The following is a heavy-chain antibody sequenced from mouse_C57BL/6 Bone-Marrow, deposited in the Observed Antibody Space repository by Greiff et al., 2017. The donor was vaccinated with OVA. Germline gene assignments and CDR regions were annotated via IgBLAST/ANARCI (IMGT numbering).Heavy chain of an antibody. Sequence: QVQLQQPGAELVKPGASVKMSCKASGYTFTSYWITWVKQRPGQGLEWIGDIYPGSGSTNYNEKFKSKATLTVDTSSRTAYMQLSSLTSEDSACYYCAPLTTQAPDLAMDYWGQGTSVTVSS. CDR3: APLTTQAPDLAMDY. CDR1: GYTFTSYW. D-gene: IGHD2-12*01. J-gene: IGHJ4*01. CDR2: IYPGSGST. V-gene: IGHV1-55*01.